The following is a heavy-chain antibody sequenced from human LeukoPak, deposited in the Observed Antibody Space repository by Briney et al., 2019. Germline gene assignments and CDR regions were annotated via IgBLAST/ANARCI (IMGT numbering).Heavy chain of an antibody. V-gene: IGHV1-8*01. D-gene: IGHD6-6*01. CDR3: ARRSIAGRGFDY. Sequence: GASVKVFCKASGYTFTSYDINWVRQATGQGLEWMGWMNPNSGNTGYAQKFQGRVTMTRNTSISTAYMELSSLRSEDTAVYYCARRSIAGRGFDYWGQGTLVTVSS. J-gene: IGHJ4*02. CDR2: MNPNSGNT. CDR1: GYTFTSYD.